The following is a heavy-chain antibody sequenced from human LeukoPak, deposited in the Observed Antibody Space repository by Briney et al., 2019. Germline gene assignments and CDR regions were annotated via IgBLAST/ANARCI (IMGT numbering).Heavy chain of an antibody. CDR3: AKGESITSAWFDS. CDR1: GFTFSIYG. Sequence: PGGSLRLSCAASGFTFSIYGMHWVRQAPGKGLEWVAFIRYDGSNKYYADSVKGRFTISRDNSKNILYLQMNSLRAEDTAVYYCAKGESITSAWFDSWGQGTLVTVSS. V-gene: IGHV3-30*02. D-gene: IGHD5-24*01. CDR2: IRYDGSNK. J-gene: IGHJ5*01.